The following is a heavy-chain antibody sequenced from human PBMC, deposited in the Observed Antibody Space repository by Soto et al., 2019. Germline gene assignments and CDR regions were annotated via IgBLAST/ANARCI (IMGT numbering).Heavy chain of an antibody. CDR2: INAGNGNT. CDR1: GYTFTSYA. Sequence: ASVKVSCKASGYTFTSYAMHWVRQAPGQSLEWMGWINAGNGNTKYSQKFEGRVTITRDTSASTAYMELSSLRSEDTAVYYCARDIVVVPAAHYYYYYGMDVWGQGTTVT. J-gene: IGHJ6*02. CDR3: ARDIVVVPAAHYYYYYGMDV. D-gene: IGHD2-2*01. V-gene: IGHV1-3*01.